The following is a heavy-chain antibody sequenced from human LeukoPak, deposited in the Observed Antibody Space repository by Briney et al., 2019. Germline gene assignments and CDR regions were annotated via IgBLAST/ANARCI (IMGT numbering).Heavy chain of an antibody. CDR3: ARERGTYYYGSGSYGINAFDI. J-gene: IGHJ3*02. CDR2: IYPGDSDT. V-gene: IGHV5-51*01. Sequence: GESLKISCKGSGYSFTTYWIAWVRQMPGKGLEWMGIIYPGDSDTRYSPSFQGQVTISADKSISTAYLQWSSLKASDTAMYYCARERGTYYYGSGSYGINAFDIWGQGTMVTVSS. D-gene: IGHD3-10*01. CDR1: GYSFTTYW.